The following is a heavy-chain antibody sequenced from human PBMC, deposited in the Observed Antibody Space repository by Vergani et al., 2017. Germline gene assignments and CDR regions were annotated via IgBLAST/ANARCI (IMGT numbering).Heavy chain of an antibody. CDR2: IYYSGST. CDR1: GGSISSGGYY. Sequence: QVQLQESGPGLVKPSQTLSLTCTVSGGSISSGGYYWSWIRQHPGKGLEWIGYIYYSGSTYYNPSLKSRVTISVDTSKNQFSLKLSSVTAADTAVYYCARVGGYCSGGSCWPPKNWFDPWGQGTLVTVSS. D-gene: IGHD2-15*01. J-gene: IGHJ5*02. V-gene: IGHV4-31*03. CDR3: ARVGGYCSGGSCWPPKNWFDP.